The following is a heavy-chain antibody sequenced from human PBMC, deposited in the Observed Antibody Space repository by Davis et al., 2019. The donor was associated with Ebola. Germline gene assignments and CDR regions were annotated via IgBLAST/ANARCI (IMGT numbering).Heavy chain of an antibody. D-gene: IGHD1-14*01. CDR3: AKDPGGRKVGYQMDV. J-gene: IGHJ6*04. CDR2: ISYDGSTE. CDR1: GFTFSSYA. Sequence: GESLKTSCAASGFTFSSYAIHWVRQAPGKGLDWVAVISYDGSTEYYADPVRGRFTISRDNTKNTLYLQMNSLRSEDAAVYYCAKDPGGRKVGYQMDVRGEGTTVTVSS. V-gene: IGHV3-30-3*01.